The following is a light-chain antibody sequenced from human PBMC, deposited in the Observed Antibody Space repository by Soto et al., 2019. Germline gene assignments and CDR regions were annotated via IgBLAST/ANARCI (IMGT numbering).Light chain of an antibody. J-gene: IGLJ1*01. CDR2: GNS. CDR1: SSNIGAGYG. Sequence: KRVTISCTGSSSNIGAGYGVHWYQQLPGTAPKLLIYGNSNRPSGVPDRFSGSKSGTSASLAITGLQAEDEADYYCQSYDSSLSGYVFGTGTKVTVL. V-gene: IGLV1-40*01. CDR3: QSYDSSLSGYV.